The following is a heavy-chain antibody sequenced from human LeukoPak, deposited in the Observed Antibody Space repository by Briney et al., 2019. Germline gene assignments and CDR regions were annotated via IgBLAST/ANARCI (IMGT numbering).Heavy chain of an antibody. Sequence: PGGSLRLSCAASGFSFSSFAMSWVRQAPGKGLEWVSTISGRGDGTYYADSVKGRFAISRDNSKNTLYLQLNTLRAEVTAVYYCARWSHVSGRWFLDNWGRGTLVSVSS. J-gene: IGHJ4*02. V-gene: IGHV3-23*01. CDR1: GFSFSSFA. CDR2: ISGRGDGT. D-gene: IGHD3-10*01. CDR3: ARWSHVSGRWFLDN.